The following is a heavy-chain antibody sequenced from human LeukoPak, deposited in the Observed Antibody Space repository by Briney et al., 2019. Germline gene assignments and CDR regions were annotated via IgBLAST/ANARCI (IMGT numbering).Heavy chain of an antibody. CDR3: AKDSLRTLPAASFDY. J-gene: IGHJ4*02. V-gene: IGHV3-66*01. CDR2: IYSGGST. Sequence: GGSLRLSCPASEFSVGSNYMTWVRQAPGKGLEWVSLIYSGGSTYYADSVKGRFTISRDNSKNTLYLQMNSLRTEDTAVYYCAKDSLRTLPAASFDYWGQGTLVTVSS. CDR1: EFSVGSNY. D-gene: IGHD2-2*01.